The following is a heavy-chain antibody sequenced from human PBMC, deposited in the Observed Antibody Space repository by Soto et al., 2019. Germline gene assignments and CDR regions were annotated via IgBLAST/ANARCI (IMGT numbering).Heavy chain of an antibody. Sequence: VASVKVSCKASGYTFTSYGISWVRQAPGQGLEWMGWISAYNGNTNYAQKLQGRVTMTTDTSTSTAYMELRSLRSDDTAVYYCARVGFGYPYYYGMDVWGQGTTVTVSS. J-gene: IGHJ6*02. CDR1: GYTFTSYG. CDR3: ARVGFGYPYYYGMDV. D-gene: IGHD3-10*01. CDR2: ISAYNGNT. V-gene: IGHV1-18*01.